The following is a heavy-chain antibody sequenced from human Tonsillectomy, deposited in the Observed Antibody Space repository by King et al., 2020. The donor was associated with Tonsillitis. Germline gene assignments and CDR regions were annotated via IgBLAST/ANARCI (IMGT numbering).Heavy chain of an antibody. Sequence: DVQLVESGGNLVQPGRSLRLSCAASGFTFDDYAMHWVRQAPGKGLEWGSGINWTSVRIDYADSVKGRFTISRDNAKDSLYLQMNGLRPEDTALYYCAKGQSIAAPLWASGFDSWGQGTPVTVSS. CDR1: GFTFDDYA. D-gene: IGHD6-6*01. CDR3: AKGQSIAAPLWASGFDS. CDR2: INWTSVRI. V-gene: IGHV3-9*01. J-gene: IGHJ4*02.